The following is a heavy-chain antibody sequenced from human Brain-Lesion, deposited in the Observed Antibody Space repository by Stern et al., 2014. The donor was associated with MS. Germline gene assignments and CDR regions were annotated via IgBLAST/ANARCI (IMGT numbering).Heavy chain of an antibody. V-gene: IGHV4-31*03. J-gene: IGHJ5*02. CDR1: GGSISSGGYY. CDR3: ARVGVYVQTGWFDP. CDR2: IHYSGST. D-gene: IGHD2-8*01. Sequence: QVQLVESGPGLVKPSQTLSLTCTVSGGSISSGGYYWSWIRQHPGKGLEWIGHIHYSGSTYYNSALKSRVTISRDTSKNQFSLNLNSVTAADTAVYYCARVGVYVQTGWFDPWGQGALVTVSS.